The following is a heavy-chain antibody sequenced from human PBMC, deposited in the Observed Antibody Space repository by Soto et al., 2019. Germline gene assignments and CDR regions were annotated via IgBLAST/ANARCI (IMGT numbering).Heavy chain of an antibody. CDR1: GFTFRSYA. D-gene: IGHD3-10*01. J-gene: IGHJ4*02. CDR3: ARDFHPSYDVGSGSYLFEY. Sequence: PGGSLRLSCEASGFTFRSYAIHWVRQAPGKGLEWVAVVSYDGSSKSYADSVTGRFTISRDNSTTTLYLQMNSLRAEDTAVYFCARDFHPSYDVGSGSYLFEYWGQGALVTVSS. CDR2: VSYDGSSK. V-gene: IGHV3-30*04.